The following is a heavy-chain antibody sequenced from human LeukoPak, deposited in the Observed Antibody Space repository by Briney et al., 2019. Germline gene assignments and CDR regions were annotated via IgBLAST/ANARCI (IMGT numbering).Heavy chain of an antibody. CDR3: ARAPTSVPNYRLDS. CDR1: GYTFKHYD. V-gene: IGHV1-8*01. Sequence: ASVKVSCEASGYTFKHYDINWVRQAAGQRLEWVGWVNANSGNTGYAQKFQGRVTMTRNTSISTVYMEVNSLTSEDTAVYYCARAPTSVPNYRLDSWGQGTLVAVSS. D-gene: IGHD3-16*02. J-gene: IGHJ4*02. CDR2: VNANSGNT.